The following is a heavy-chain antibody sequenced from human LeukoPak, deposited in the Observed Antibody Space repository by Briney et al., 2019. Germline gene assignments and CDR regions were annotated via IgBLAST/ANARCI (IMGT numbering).Heavy chain of an antibody. D-gene: IGHD5-18*01. CDR3: ARMERDTAYGMDV. Sequence: GASVKVSCKASGYTFTGYYMHWVRQAPGQGLEWMGWINPNSGGTNYAQKFQGRVTMTRDTSISTAYMEPSRLRSDDTAVYYCARMERDTAYGMDVWGQGTTVTVSS. CDR1: GYTFTGYY. J-gene: IGHJ6*02. V-gene: IGHV1-2*02. CDR2: INPNSGGT.